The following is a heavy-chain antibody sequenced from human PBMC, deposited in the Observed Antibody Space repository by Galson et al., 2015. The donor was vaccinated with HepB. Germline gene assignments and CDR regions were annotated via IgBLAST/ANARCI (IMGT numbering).Heavy chain of an antibody. Sequence: SLRLSCAASGFTFSSYSMNWVRQAPGKGLEWVSSISSSSSYIYYADSVKGRFTISRDNAKNSLYLQMNSLRAEDTAVYYCARDYGGRTDGGWDLYYYYYGMDVWGQGTTVTVSS. D-gene: IGHD6-19*01. V-gene: IGHV3-21*01. J-gene: IGHJ6*02. CDR2: ISSSSSYI. CDR1: GFTFSSYS. CDR3: ARDYGGRTDGGWDLYYYYYGMDV.